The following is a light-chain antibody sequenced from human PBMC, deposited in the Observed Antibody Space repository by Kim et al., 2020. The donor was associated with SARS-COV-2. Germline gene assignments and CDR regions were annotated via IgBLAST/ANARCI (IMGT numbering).Light chain of an antibody. CDR3: AAWDASLNGMV. CDR2: TNN. V-gene: IGLV1-44*01. Sequence: QPVLTQPPSVSGTPWQRVTISCSGSSSNIGSYSVNWYQQFPGTAPKLLIYTNNQRPSGVPDRFSGSRSGTSASLAISGLQSEDETDYYCAAWDASLNGMVFGGGTQLTVL. CDR1: SSNIGSYS. J-gene: IGLJ2*01.